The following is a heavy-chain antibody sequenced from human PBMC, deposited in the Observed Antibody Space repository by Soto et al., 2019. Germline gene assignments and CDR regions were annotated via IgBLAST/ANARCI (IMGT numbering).Heavy chain of an antibody. D-gene: IGHD2-15*01. CDR2: IIPIFGTA. CDR3: ARGGPSGGGPLYYYYGMDV. CDR1: GGTFSSYA. V-gene: IGHV1-69*13. Sequence: SVKVSCKASGGTFSSYAISWVRQAPGQGLEWMGGIIPIFGTANYAQKFQGRVTITADESTSTAYMELSSLRSEDTAVYYCARGGPSGGGPLYYYYGMDVWGQGTTVIVSS. J-gene: IGHJ6*02.